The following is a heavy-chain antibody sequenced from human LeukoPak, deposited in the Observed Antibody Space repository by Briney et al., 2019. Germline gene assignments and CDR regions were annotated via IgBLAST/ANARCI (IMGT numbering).Heavy chain of an antibody. D-gene: IGHD1-26*01. Sequence: PSQTLSLTCTVSGGSISSGGYYWSWIRQHPGKGLEWIGYIYYSGSTNYNPSLKSRVTISVDTSKNQFSLKLSSVTAADTAVYYCARVQYSGSYYGYYFQHWGQGTLVTVSS. J-gene: IGHJ1*01. V-gene: IGHV4-61*08. CDR2: IYYSGST. CDR1: GGSISSGGYY. CDR3: ARVQYSGSYYGYYFQH.